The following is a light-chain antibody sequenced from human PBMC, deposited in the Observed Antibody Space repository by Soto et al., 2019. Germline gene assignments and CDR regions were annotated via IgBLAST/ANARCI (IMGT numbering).Light chain of an antibody. CDR3: GADHGSVSDLASYV. CDR1: SGYSKYN. J-gene: IGLJ1*01. V-gene: IGLV9-49*01. Sequence: QSVLTQPPSASASLGASVTLTCTLNSGYSKYNVDWYQQRPGEGPRFVMRVGTGWIVGSSGDGIPVRFSVLGSGLNRYLTNKNIQEEDEGDYHCGADHGSVSDLASYVFGPGTKLTVL. CDR2: VGTGWIVG.